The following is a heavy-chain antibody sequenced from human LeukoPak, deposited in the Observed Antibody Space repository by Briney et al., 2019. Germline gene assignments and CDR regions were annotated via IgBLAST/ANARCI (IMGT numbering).Heavy chain of an antibody. J-gene: IGHJ4*02. V-gene: IGHV3-23*01. CDR1: GFTFSNYA. CDR2: VSDGGGGT. D-gene: IGHD3-10*01. CDR3: ANRGKYYFDY. Sequence: AGSLRLSCVASGFTFSNYAMSWVRQGPGKGLEWVSSVSDGGGGTYYADSVKGRFTISRDNSKNTLDLLMNSLRAEDTAIYYCANRGKYYFDYWGQGTLVTVST.